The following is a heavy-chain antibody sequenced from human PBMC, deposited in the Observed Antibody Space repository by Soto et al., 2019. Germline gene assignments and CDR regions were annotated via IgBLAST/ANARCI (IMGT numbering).Heavy chain of an antibody. CDR1: GGTFSSYA. J-gene: IGHJ6*02. CDR3: ARDLRSPVATDYYYYYGMDV. V-gene: IGHV1-69*13. D-gene: IGHD5-12*01. CDR2: IIPIFGTA. Sequence: SVKVSCKASGGTFSSYAISWVRQAPGQGLEWMGGIIPIFGTANYAQKFQGRVTITADESTSTAYMELSSLRSEDTAVYYCARDLRSPVATDYYYYYGMDVWGQGTTVTVSS.